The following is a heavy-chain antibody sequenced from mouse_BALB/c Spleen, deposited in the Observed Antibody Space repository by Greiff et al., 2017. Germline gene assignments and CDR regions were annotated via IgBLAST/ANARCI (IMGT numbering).Heavy chain of an antibody. CDR2: ISYSGST. CDR3: ARGNGNYGSWFAY. CDR1: GDSITSGY. Sequence: VQLKESGPSLVKPSQTLSLTCSVTGDSITSGYWNWIRKFPGNKLEYMGYISYSGSTYYNPSLKSRISITRDTSKNQYYLQLNSVTTEDTATYYCARGNGNYGSWFAYWGQGTLVTVSA. D-gene: IGHD2-1*01. V-gene: IGHV3-8*02. J-gene: IGHJ3*01.